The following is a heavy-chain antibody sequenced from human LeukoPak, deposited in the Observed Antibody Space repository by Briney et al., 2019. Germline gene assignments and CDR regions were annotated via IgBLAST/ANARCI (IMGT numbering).Heavy chain of an antibody. D-gene: IGHD2-21*02. J-gene: IGHJ4*02. V-gene: IGHV3-74*01. CDR1: GFTFSSSW. Sequence: GGSLRLSCAVSGFTFSSSWMHWVRQAPGKGLVWVSHIKTDGSTTAYADSVKGRFTISRDNSKNTLYLQMNSLRAEDTAVYYCAKDVWPGGGDWLFDYWGQGTLVTVSS. CDR3: AKDVWPGGGDWLFDY. CDR2: IKTDGSTT.